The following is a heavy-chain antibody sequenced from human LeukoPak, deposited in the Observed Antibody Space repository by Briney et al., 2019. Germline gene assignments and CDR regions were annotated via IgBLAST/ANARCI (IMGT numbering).Heavy chain of an antibody. Sequence: PGGSLRLSCAASGFTFSSYAMSWVRQAPGKGLEWVSAISGSGGSTYYADSVKGRLTISRDNSKNTLYLQMNSLRAEDTAVYYCAKVPRGYSGYDFDYWGQGTLVTVSS. CDR1: GFTFSSYA. D-gene: IGHD5-12*01. V-gene: IGHV3-23*01. J-gene: IGHJ4*02. CDR2: ISGSGGST. CDR3: AKVPRGYSGYDFDY.